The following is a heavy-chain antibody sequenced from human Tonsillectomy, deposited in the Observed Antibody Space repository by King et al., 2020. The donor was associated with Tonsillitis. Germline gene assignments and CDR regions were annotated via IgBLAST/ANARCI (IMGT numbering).Heavy chain of an antibody. V-gene: IGHV5-51*01. J-gene: IGHJ3*02. CDR3: ARHLASGIAAGDRVDAFDI. CDR2: IYPGDSDT. Sequence: QLVQSGAEVKKPGESLKISCKGSGYSFTSYWIGWVRQMPGKGLEWMGIIYPGDSDTRYSPSFQGQVTISADKSISTAYLQWSSLKASDTAMYYCARHLASGIAAGDRVDAFDIWGQGTMVTVSS. D-gene: IGHD6-13*01. CDR1: GYSFTSYW.